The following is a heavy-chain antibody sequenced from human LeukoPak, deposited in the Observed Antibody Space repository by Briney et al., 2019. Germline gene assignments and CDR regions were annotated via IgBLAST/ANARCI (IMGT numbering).Heavy chain of an antibody. CDR2: IRHDGSDE. CDR1: GFKFSDYY. V-gene: IGHV3-7*04. CDR3: ARDGFGSYFSLDS. D-gene: IGHD3-10*01. Sequence: PGGTLRLSCVASGFKFSDYYMSWVRQAPGKGLEWVADIRHDGSDEYNVDSVKGRFTISRDNAKNSLFLQMNSLRAEDTAVHYCARDGFGSYFSLDSWGQGALVTVSS. J-gene: IGHJ4*02.